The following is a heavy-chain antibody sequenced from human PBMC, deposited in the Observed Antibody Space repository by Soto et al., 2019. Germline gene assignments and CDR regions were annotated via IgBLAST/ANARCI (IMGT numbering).Heavy chain of an antibody. CDR1: GYSFTSYW. J-gene: IGHJ4*02. Sequence: GESLKISCKGSGYSFTSYWISWVRQMPGKGLEWMGSIDPSDSYTNYSPSFQGHVTISADKSIGTAYLQWSSLKASDTAMYYCARHYYDSSGYYWAPYFDYWGQGTLVTVSS. D-gene: IGHD3-22*01. V-gene: IGHV5-10-1*01. CDR2: IDPSDSYT. CDR3: ARHYYDSSGYYWAPYFDY.